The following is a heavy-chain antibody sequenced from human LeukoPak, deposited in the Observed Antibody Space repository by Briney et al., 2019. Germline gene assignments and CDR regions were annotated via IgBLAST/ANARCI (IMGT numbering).Heavy chain of an antibody. Sequence: GGSLRLSCAASGFTFSTYWMSWVRQAPGKGLEWVANIKPDGSEKDYVDSPKGRFTISRDNAKNSLYLQMNSLRVEDTAVYYCARDSGMSFGGWFDPWGQGTLVTVSS. CDR2: IKPDGSEK. CDR3: ARDSGMSFGGWFDP. CDR1: GFTFSTYW. J-gene: IGHJ5*02. D-gene: IGHD3-10*01. V-gene: IGHV3-7*01.